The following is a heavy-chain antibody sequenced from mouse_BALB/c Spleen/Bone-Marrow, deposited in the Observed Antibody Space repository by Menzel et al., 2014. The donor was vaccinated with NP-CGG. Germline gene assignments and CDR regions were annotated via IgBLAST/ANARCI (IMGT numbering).Heavy chain of an antibody. J-gene: IGHJ2*01. CDR3: ARDYLYCFDY. V-gene: IGHV7-3*02. Sequence: EVKLMESGGGLVQPGGFLRLSCATSGFTFTGYYMSWVRQPPGKALEWLGFIRNKANSYSQEYSVSVKGRFTISKDNPQSIVYLQMNTLRAEDSTTYCGARDYLYCFDYWGQGTTLTVSS. CDR2: IRNKANSYSQ. CDR1: GFTFTGYY.